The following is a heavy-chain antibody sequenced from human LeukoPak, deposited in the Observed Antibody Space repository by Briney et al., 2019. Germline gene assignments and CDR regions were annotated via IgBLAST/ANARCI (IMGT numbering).Heavy chain of an antibody. D-gene: IGHD3-10*01. J-gene: IGHJ6*03. CDR1: GGSISSYY. CDR3: ARSGPYGSGAMDV. CDR2: IYYSGST. Sequence: PSETLSLTCTVSGGSISSYYWSWIRQPPGKGLEWIGYIYYSGSTNYNPSLKSRVTISVDTSKNQFSLNLSSVTAADTAVYYCARSGPYGSGAMDVWGKGTTVTVSS. V-gene: IGHV4-59*01.